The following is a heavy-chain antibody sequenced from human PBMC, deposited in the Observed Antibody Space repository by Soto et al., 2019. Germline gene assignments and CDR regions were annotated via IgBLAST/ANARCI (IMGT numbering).Heavy chain of an antibody. J-gene: IGHJ6*02. CDR2: IYYSGST. V-gene: IGHV4-31*03. CDR3: ARDRGGGDYYYGMDV. Sequence: PSETLSLTCTVSGGSISSGGYYWSWIRQHPGKGLEWIGYIYYSGSTYYNPSLKSRVTISVDTPKNQFSLKLSSVTAADTAVYYCARDRGGGDYYYGMDVWGQGTTVTVSS. CDR1: GGSISSGGYY. D-gene: IGHD3-10*01.